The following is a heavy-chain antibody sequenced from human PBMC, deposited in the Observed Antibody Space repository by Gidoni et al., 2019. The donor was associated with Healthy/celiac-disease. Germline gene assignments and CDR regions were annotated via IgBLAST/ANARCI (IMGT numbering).Heavy chain of an antibody. J-gene: IGHJ6*02. V-gene: IGHV4-34*01. CDR1: GGSFSGYY. CDR3: ARHPKYCSSTSCYYYYYYGMDV. CDR2: INHSGST. D-gene: IGHD2-2*01. Sequence: QVQLQQWGAGLLKPSETLSLTCAVYGGSFSGYYWSWIRQPPGKGLEWIGEINHSGSTNYNPSLKSRVTISVDTSKNQFSLKLSSVTAADTAVYYCARHPKYCSSTSCYYYYYYGMDVWGQGTTVTVSS.